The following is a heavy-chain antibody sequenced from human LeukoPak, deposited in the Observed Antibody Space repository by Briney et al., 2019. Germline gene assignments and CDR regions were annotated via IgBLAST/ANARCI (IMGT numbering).Heavy chain of an antibody. Sequence: SETLSLTCAVSGVSMSSNNWWSWVRQPPGKGLEWIGEIHESGSTNYNPSLKSRVTISVDKSKDQFSLKLSSVTAADTAVYYCAPHEGFSQKAWGQRTQVTVS. J-gene: IGHJ5*02. CDR1: GVSMSSNNW. CDR3: APHEGFSQKA. CDR2: IHESGST. V-gene: IGHV4-4*02.